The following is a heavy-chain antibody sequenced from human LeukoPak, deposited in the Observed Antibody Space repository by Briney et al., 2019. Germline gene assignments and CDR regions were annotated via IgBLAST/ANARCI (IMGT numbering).Heavy chain of an antibody. D-gene: IGHD5-24*01. J-gene: IGHJ4*02. CDR3: ARADGYKYPFDN. V-gene: IGHV3-30*19. CDR2: TSYDGRKE. CDR1: RFTFSSYG. Sequence: GGSLRLSCAASRFTFSSYGMHWVRQAPGKGLDWVALTSYDGRKEYGADAVKGRFTSSRDNSENTLELQMNSLRPEDTAVYYCARADGYKYPFDNWGQGTLVTVSS.